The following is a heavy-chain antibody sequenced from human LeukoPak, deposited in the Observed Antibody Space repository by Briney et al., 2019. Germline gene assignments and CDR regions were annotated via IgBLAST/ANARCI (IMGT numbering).Heavy chain of an antibody. Sequence: GGSLRLSCTAAGFSLSMYWMSWVRQAPGKGLEWVANIRSDGVEKYNVDSVRGRFTISTDTAKNTLYLQMNSLRADDTAVYYCAREFTGYGNTDYWGQGTLVTVSS. J-gene: IGHJ4*02. CDR2: IRSDGVEK. CDR3: AREFTGYGNTDY. CDR1: GFSLSMYW. D-gene: IGHD5-12*01. V-gene: IGHV3-7*03.